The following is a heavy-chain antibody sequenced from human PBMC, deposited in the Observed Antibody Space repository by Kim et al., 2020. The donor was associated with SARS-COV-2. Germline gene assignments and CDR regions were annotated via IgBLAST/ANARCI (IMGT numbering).Heavy chain of an antibody. CDR3: AKDFERGDSSGYYYGGYDAFDI. CDR1: GFTFDDYA. D-gene: IGHD3-22*01. CDR2: ISWNSGSI. J-gene: IGHJ3*02. V-gene: IGHV3-9*01. Sequence: GGSLRLSCAASGFTFDDYAMHWVRQAPGKGLEWVSGISWNSGSIGYADSVKGRFTISRDNAKNSLYLQMNSLRAEDTALYYCAKDFERGDSSGYYYGGYDAFDIWGQGTMVTVSS.